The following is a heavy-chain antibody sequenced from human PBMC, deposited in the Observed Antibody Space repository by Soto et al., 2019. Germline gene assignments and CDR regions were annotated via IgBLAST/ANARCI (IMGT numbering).Heavy chain of an antibody. J-gene: IGHJ5*02. D-gene: IGHD2-2*01. V-gene: IGHV3-23*01. CDR3: AKGVVPAAIARDWFDP. CDR2: ISGSGGST. CDR1: GFTFSSYA. Sequence: GGSLRLSCAASGFTFSSYAMSWVRQAPGKGLEWVSAISGSGGSTYYADSVKGRFTISRDNSKNTLYLQMNSLRAEDTAVYYCAKGVVPAAIARDWFDPWGQGTLVTVSS.